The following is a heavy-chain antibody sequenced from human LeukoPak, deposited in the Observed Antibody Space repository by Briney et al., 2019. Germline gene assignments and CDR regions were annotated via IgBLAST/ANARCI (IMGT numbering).Heavy chain of an antibody. J-gene: IGHJ4*02. CDR2: ISGSGGST. CDR1: EFTFSSYA. D-gene: IGHD3-10*01. V-gene: IGHV3-23*01. Sequence: GGSLRLSCAASEFTFSSYAMSWVRQAPGKGLEWVSVISGSGGSTYYADSVKGRFTISRDNSKNTLYLQMNSLRAEDTAVYYCAKIPPPYCSGTNFDYWGQGTLVTVSS. CDR3: AKIPPPYCSGTNFDY.